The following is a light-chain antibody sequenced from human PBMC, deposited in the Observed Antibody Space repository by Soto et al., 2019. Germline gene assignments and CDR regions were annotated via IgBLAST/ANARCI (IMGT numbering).Light chain of an antibody. V-gene: IGLV2-14*01. CDR3: SSYTSTNTQV. J-gene: IGLJ1*01. Sequence: QSVLTQPASVSGSPGQSITISCTGTSSDVGAYKYVSWYQQHPGKAPKLMIYEVSNRPSGVSNRFSGSKSGNTASVTISGLQAEDEADYYYSSYTSTNTQVFGTGTKVTVL. CDR1: SSDVGAYKY. CDR2: EVS.